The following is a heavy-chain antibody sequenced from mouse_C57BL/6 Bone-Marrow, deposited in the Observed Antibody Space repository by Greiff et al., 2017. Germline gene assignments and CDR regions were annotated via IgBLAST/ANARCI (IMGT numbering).Heavy chain of an antibody. CDR2: INPSTGGT. V-gene: IGHV1-42*01. CDR3: ARHYYGRAWFAY. Sequence: EVQLQQSGPELVKPGASVKISCKASGYSFTGYYMNWVKQSPEKSLEWIGEINPSTGGTTYNQKFKAKATLTVDKSSSTAYMQLKSLTSEDSAVYDCARHYYGRAWFAYWGQGTRVTVSA. D-gene: IGHD1-1*01. CDR1: GYSFTGYY. J-gene: IGHJ3*01.